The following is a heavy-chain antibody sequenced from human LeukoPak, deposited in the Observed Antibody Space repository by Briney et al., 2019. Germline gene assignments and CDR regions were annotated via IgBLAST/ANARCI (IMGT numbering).Heavy chain of an antibody. V-gene: IGHV3-21*01. Sequence: GGSLRLSCAVSGFTFRDAAMTWVRQAPGKGLEWVSSISSSSSYIYYADSVKGRFTISRDNAKNSLYLQMNSLRAEDTAVYYCARVTEAPYYFDYWGQGTLVTVSS. CDR3: ARVTEAPYYFDY. J-gene: IGHJ4*02. CDR1: GFTFRDAA. CDR2: ISSSSSYI.